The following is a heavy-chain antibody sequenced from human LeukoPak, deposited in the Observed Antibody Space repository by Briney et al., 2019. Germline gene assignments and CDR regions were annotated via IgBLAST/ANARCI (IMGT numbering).Heavy chain of an antibody. D-gene: IGHD6-19*01. J-gene: IGHJ3*02. Sequence: ASVKVSCKASGYTFTNYGISWVRQAPGQGLEWMGWISAYNGNSNYAQKLQDRVTMTTDTSTTTAYMDLRSLISDDTAVYYCARAGGWAREDYKGDAFDIWGQGTMVTVFS. CDR2: ISAYNGNS. CDR3: ARAGGWAREDYKGDAFDI. CDR1: GYTFTNYG. V-gene: IGHV1-18*01.